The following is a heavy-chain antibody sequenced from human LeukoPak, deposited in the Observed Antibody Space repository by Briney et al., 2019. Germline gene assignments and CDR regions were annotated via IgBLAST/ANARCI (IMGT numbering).Heavy chain of an antibody. J-gene: IGHJ4*02. Sequence: GGSLRLSCAASGFTFSSYAMRWVRQAPGKGLEWVSAISGSGGSTYYADSVKGRFTISRDNSKNTLYLQMNSLRAEDTAVYYCARFVVVVAATPNLGDGRSFDYWGQGTLVTVSS. CDR3: ARFVVVVAATPNLGDGRSFDY. V-gene: IGHV3-23*01. CDR2: ISGSGGST. D-gene: IGHD2-15*01. CDR1: GFTFSSYA.